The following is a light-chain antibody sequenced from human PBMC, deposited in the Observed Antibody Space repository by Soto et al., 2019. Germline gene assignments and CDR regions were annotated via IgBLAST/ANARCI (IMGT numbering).Light chain of an antibody. CDR3: CSYAGSRV. CDR1: SSDVGGYNYNY. V-gene: IGLV2-8*01. CDR2: DVS. Sequence: QSVLIQPPSASGSPGQSVTISCTGTSSDVGGYNYNYVSWYQQHPGKAPTLLIYDVSRRPSGVPDRFSGSKSGNTASLTVSGLRADDEADYYCCSYAGSRVFGGGTKLTVL. J-gene: IGLJ3*02.